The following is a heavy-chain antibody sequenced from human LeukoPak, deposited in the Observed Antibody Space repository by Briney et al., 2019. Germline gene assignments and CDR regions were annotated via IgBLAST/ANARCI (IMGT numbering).Heavy chain of an antibody. V-gene: IGHV3-64*01. J-gene: IGHJ4*02. CDR2: ISASGDST. CDR1: GFTFGNFY. CDR3: ARAPRYFGSGLYYFDF. D-gene: IGHD3-10*01. Sequence: GGSLRLSCAASGFTFGNFYMHWVRQAPGKGLEYVPAISASGDSTYYTNSVKGRFTMSRDNSKNTLYLQMGSLRAEDMAVYYCARAPRYFGSGLYYFDFWGQGTLVTVSS.